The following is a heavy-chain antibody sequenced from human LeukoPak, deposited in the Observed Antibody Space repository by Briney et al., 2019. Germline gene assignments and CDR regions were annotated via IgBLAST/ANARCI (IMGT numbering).Heavy chain of an antibody. J-gene: IGHJ3*02. Sequence: GGSLRLSCAASGFTFSSYSMNWVRQAPGKGLEWVSSISSSISYIYYADSVKGRFTISRDNAKNSLYLQMNSLRAEDTAVYYCARELGVGVIGDAFDMWGQGTMVTVSS. D-gene: IGHD3-22*01. V-gene: IGHV3-21*01. CDR1: GFTFSSYS. CDR3: ARELGVGVIGDAFDM. CDR2: ISSSISYI.